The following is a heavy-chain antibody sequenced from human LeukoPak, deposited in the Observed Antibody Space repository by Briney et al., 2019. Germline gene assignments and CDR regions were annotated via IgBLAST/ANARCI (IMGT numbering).Heavy chain of an antibody. Sequence: GGSLRLSCAASGFTFSSYSMNWVRQAPGKGLEWVSSISSSSSYIYYADSVKGRFTISRDNAKNSLYLQMNSLRAEDTAVYYCARDFPKRGRASDIWGQGTMVTVSS. J-gene: IGHJ3*02. D-gene: IGHD3-10*01. CDR2: ISSSSSYI. CDR1: GFTFSSYS. CDR3: ARDFPKRGRASDI. V-gene: IGHV3-21*01.